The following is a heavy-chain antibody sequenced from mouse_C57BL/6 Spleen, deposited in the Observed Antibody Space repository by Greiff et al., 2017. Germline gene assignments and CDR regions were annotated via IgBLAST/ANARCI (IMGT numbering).Heavy chain of an antibody. J-gene: IGHJ2*01. V-gene: IGHV5-4*01. CDR1: GFTFSSYA. D-gene: IGHD4-1*01. CDR2: ISDGGSYT. CDR3: ARDLELGRFDS. Sequence: DVQLVESGGGLVKPGGSLKLSCAASGFTFSSYAMSWVRQTPEKRLEWVATISDGGSYTYYPDNVKGRFTISRDNAKNNLYLQMSHLKSEDTAMYYCARDLELGRFDSWGQGTTLTVSS.